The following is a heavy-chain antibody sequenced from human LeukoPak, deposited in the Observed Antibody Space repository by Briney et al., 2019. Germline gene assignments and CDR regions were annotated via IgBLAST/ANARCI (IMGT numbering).Heavy chain of an antibody. CDR3: ARGWLAETIMVTPYNY. Sequence: PVKVSCKASGDTFSSYDISWVRQAPGQGLEWIGGITPIFGTPNYAQKFQGRVTITADESTRTAYMELRSLRSEDTAVYYCARGWLAETIMVTPYNYWGQGTLVTVSS. CDR1: GDTFSSYD. J-gene: IGHJ4*02. V-gene: IGHV1-69*13. D-gene: IGHD4-23*01. CDR2: ITPIFGTP.